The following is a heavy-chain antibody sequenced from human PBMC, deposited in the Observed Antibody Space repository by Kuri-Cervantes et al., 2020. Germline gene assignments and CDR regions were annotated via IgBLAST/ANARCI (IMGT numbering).Heavy chain of an antibody. CDR2: IFSNDEK. CDR3: ARIATLVAATHICYYFMDV. D-gene: IGHD2-15*01. Sequence: SGPTLVKPTETLTLTCTVSGFSLSNARMGVSWIRQPPGKALEWLAHIFSNDEKSYSTSLKSRLTISKDTSKSQVVLTMTNMDPVDTATYYCARIATLVAATHICYYFMDVWGKGTTVTVSS. CDR1: GFSLSNARMG. V-gene: IGHV2-26*01. J-gene: IGHJ6*03.